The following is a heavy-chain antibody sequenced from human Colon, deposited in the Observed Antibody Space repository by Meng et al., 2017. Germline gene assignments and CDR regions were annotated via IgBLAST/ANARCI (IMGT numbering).Heavy chain of an antibody. CDR1: GYTFTA. CDR3: ARDSYSSGTYDY. Sequence: ASVKVSCKASGYTFTAIHWVRQAPGQGLEWMGWININTGNPMYAQGFTGRFVFSLDTPVRTAYLQISSLKAEDTAVYYCARDSYSSGTYDYWGQGTLVTVSS. D-gene: IGHD3-10*01. CDR2: ININTGNP. J-gene: IGHJ4*02. V-gene: IGHV7-4-1*02.